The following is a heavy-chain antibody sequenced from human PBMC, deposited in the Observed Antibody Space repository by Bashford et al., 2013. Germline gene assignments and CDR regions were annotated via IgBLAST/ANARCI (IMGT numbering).Heavy chain of an antibody. CDR2: ISGNDGGGGP. CDR1: GFTFSSYS. Sequence: GGSLRLSCAASGFTFSSYSMNWVRQAPGKGLEWVSGISGNDGGGGPYYTDSVKGRFTISRDNSKKTLYLQMNSLRAEDTAVYYCAKDMDIVVVPAAYYYYYGMDVWGQGTTVTVSS. D-gene: IGHD2-2*03. J-gene: IGHJ6*02. V-gene: IGHV3-23*01. CDR3: AKDMDIVVVPAAYYYYYGMDV.